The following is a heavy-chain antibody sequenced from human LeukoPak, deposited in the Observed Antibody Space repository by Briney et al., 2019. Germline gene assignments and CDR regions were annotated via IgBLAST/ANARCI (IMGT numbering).Heavy chain of an antibody. CDR2: ISSSSSYI. V-gene: IGHV3-21*01. CDR3: AREKYGSGSYFQIPSWTFDY. D-gene: IGHD3-10*01. J-gene: IGHJ4*02. CDR1: GFTFSSYS. Sequence: GGSLRLSCAASGFTFSSYSMNWVRQAPGKGLEWVSSISSSSSYIYYADSVKGRFTISRDNAKNSLYLQMNSLRAEDTAVYYCAREKYGSGSYFQIPSWTFDYWGKGTLVTVSS.